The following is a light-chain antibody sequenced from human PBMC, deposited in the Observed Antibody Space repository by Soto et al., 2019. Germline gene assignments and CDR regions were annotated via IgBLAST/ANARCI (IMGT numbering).Light chain of an antibody. CDR3: QQSYSRPRT. J-gene: IGKJ1*01. Sequence: DIQMTQSPSSLSASVVYRFTITCRASKSISTYLNWYQQKPGKAPNLLIYTASSLESGVPSRFSGSGSGTDFTLTINSLQREDFATYFCQQSYSRPRTCGQGTKGDIK. V-gene: IGKV1-39*01. CDR2: TAS. CDR1: KSISTY.